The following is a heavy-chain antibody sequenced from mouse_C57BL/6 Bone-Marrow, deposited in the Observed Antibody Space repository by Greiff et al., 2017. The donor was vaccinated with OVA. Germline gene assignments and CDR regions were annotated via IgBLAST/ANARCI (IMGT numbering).Heavy chain of an antibody. CDR1: GFTFSDYY. J-gene: IGHJ1*03. CDR2: INYDGSST. Sequence: DVKLVESEGGLVQPGSSMKLSCTASGFTFSDYYMAWVRQVPEKGLEWVANINYDGSSTYYLDSLKSRFIISRDNAKNILYLQMSSLKSEDTATYYCARGPYYGSSYGWYFDVWGTGTTVTVSS. CDR3: ARGPYYGSSYGWYFDV. D-gene: IGHD1-1*01. V-gene: IGHV5-16*01.